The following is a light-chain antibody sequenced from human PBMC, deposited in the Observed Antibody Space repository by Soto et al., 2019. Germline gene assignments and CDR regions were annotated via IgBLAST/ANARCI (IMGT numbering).Light chain of an antibody. CDR3: QQHEDWPPIT. Sequence: VMTQSPATLSVSPGESATLSCRSRQNVFTNVAWYQQKPVQAPTLLIYGASTRAPGVPARFSGSGSATAFTLTISSLQSADFSVYYCQQHEDWPPITFGQGTKLDIK. CDR1: QNVFTN. J-gene: IGKJ5*01. CDR2: GAS. V-gene: IGKV3-15*01.